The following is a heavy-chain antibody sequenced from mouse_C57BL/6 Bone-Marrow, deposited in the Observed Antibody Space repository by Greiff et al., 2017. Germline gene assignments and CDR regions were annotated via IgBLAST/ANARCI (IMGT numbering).Heavy chain of an antibody. J-gene: IGHJ2*01. V-gene: IGHV14-4*01. CDR3: SSFYGNYFDF. Sequence: VQLQQSGAELVRPGASVKLSCTASGFNIKDDYIHWVKQRPEQGLEWIGWIDPEIGDTEYASKFQGKATITSGTSSNTAYRQLSSLTSEDTAVYYCSSFYGNYFDFWGQGTPLTVAS. CDR2: IDPEIGDT. CDR1: GFNIKDDY. D-gene: IGHD2-1*01.